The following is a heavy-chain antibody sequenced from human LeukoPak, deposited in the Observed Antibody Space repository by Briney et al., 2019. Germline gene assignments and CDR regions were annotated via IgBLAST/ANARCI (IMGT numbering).Heavy chain of an antibody. CDR1: GFTFSYYY. D-gene: IGHD6-19*01. J-gene: IGHJ4*02. Sequence: GGSLRLSCAASGFTFSYYYISWVRQAPGKGLGWDSYIISSGSTIYYADSVKGPFTISRHKPKNPLYLQMNSLRAEDTPLYYLARVTESSGWYGAFDYWGERPLVSVS. V-gene: IGHV3-11*04. CDR3: ARVTESSGWYGAFDY. CDR2: IISSGSTI.